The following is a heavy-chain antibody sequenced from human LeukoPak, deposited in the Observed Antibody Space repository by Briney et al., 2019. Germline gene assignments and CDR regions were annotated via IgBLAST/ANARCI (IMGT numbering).Heavy chain of an antibody. CDR3: ARGGWYGITDY. Sequence: PSETLSLTCTVSGGSISSYYWSWIRQPPGKGLEWIGYIYYSGSTNYNPSLKSRVTISVDTSKNQFSLKLSSVTAADTAVYYCARGGWYGITDYWGQGTLVTVSS. J-gene: IGHJ4*02. CDR2: IYYSGST. CDR1: GGSISSYY. V-gene: IGHV4-59*01. D-gene: IGHD6-19*01.